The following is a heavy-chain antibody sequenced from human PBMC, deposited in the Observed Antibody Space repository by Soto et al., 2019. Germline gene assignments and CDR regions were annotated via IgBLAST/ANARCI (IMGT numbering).Heavy chain of an antibody. CDR2: IIPLFGTT. V-gene: IGHV1-69*01. J-gene: IGHJ6*02. CDR3: AAELGFGELAAV. D-gene: IGHD3-10*01. Sequence: QGQVVQSGVEVRRPGSSVKVSCKASGDTFKNCVISWVRQAPGQGLEWMGGIIPLFGTTDFAQRFQGRITITTDESTSTAYMELSRLRSEDTATYYCAAELGFGELAAVWGHGTTVIVSS. CDR1: GDTFKNCV.